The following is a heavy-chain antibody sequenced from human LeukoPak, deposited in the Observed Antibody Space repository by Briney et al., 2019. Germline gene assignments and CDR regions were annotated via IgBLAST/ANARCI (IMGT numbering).Heavy chain of an antibody. D-gene: IGHD5-24*01. CDR2: ISSSSSTI. CDR3: ARDKGSDRQWLPGYYYYYGMDV. Sequence: GGSLRLSCAASGFTFSSYSMNWVRQAPGKGLEWVSYISSSSSTIYYADSVKGRFTISGDNAKNSLYLQMNSLRDEDTAVYYCARDKGSDRQWLPGYYYYYGMDVWGQGTTVTVSS. J-gene: IGHJ6*02. V-gene: IGHV3-48*02. CDR1: GFTFSSYS.